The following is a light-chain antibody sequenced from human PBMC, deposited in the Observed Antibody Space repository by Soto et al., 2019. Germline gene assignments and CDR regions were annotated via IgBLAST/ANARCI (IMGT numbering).Light chain of an antibody. CDR2: GAS. V-gene: IGKV3-15*01. CDR3: QQYNNWPPPLT. Sequence: EIVMTQSPATLSVSQGERATLSCRASQSVSSNLAWYQQKPGQAPRLLIYGASTRATGIPARFSGSGSETEFTLTISSLQSEDFAVYYCQQYNNWPPPLTFGGGTKVEIK. J-gene: IGKJ4*01. CDR1: QSVSSN.